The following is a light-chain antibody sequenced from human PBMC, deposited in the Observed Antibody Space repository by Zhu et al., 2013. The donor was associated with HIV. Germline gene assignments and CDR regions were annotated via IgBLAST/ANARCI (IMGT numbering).Light chain of an antibody. CDR3: QQYDSSPLT. CDR1: QSVSGSS. CDR2: GAS. Sequence: EIVLTQSPDTLSLSPGERVTLSCRTSQSVSGSSLAWHQQKPGQAPRLLIYGASTRATGIPDRFSGSGSGTDFTLTISRLEPEDFAVYYCQQYDSSPLTFGEGPRWRSN. J-gene: IGKJ4*01. V-gene: IGKV3-20*01.